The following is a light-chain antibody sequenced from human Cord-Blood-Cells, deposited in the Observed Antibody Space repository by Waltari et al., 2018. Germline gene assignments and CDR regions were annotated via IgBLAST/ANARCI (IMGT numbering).Light chain of an antibody. J-gene: IGKJ3*01. CDR1: QDISNY. CDR2: DAS. CDR3: QQYDNLRLFT. V-gene: IGKV1-33*01. Sequence: DIQMPQSPSSLSASVGDIVTITCQASQDISNYLNWYQQKPGKAPKLLIYDASNLETGVPSRFSGSGSGTDFTFTISSLQPEDIATYYCQQYDNLRLFTFGPGTKVDIK.